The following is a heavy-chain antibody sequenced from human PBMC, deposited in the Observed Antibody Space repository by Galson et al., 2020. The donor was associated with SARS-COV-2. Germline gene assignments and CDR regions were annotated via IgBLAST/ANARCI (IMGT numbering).Heavy chain of an antibody. V-gene: IGHV3-21*01. CDR3: AREASWAMFGMDV. CDR2: ISSNSEYI. CDR1: GFTLNSYT. D-gene: IGHD1-26*01. J-gene: IGHJ6*02. Sequence: GGSLRPSCEVSGFTLNSYTMTWLRQAPGKGPEWVSSISSNSEYIYYEDSLKGRFTISRDNAKNSLYLQINSLRAEDTAVYYCAREASWAMFGMDVWGQGTTVTVSS.